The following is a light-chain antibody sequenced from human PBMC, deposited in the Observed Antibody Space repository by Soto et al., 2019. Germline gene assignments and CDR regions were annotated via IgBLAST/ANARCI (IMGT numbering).Light chain of an antibody. Sequence: DIQMTPSPYSLSASVGDRVTITLQASQDISNYLNWYQQKPGKAPKLLIYDASNLETGVPSRFSGSGSGTDFTFTISSLQTEDIATYYCQQYDNLQLTFGGGTKVDIK. CDR2: DAS. V-gene: IGKV1-33*01. CDR3: QQYDNLQLT. J-gene: IGKJ4*01. CDR1: QDISNY.